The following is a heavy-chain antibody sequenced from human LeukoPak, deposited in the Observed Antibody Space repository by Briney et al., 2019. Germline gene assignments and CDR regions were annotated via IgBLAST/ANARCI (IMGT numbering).Heavy chain of an antibody. CDR2: MNPNSGNT. Sequence: ASVKVSCKPSGYTFTSYDTNWVRQAPEQGLEGMGWMNPNSGNTGYAQKFQGRVTMTRNTSISTAYMELSSLRSEDTAVYYCARGGRFGESRAFDIWGQGTMVTVSS. D-gene: IGHD3-10*01. J-gene: IGHJ3*02. CDR3: ARGGRFGESRAFDI. CDR1: GYTFTSYD. V-gene: IGHV1-8*01.